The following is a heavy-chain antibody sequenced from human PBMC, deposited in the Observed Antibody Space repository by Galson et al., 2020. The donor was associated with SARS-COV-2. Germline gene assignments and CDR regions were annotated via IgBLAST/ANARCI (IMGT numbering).Heavy chain of an antibody. CDR3: ARGQQLVRSAFDI. V-gene: IGHV1-46*01. J-gene: IGHJ3*02. Sequence: ASVKVSCKASGYTFSNYYMHWVRQAPGQGLEWMGINNPSGGSASYEQKFQGRVSMTRDTSTSTLYMELNSLRSEDTAVYYCARGQQLVRSAFDIWGQGTMVTVSS. CDR1: GYTFSNYY. D-gene: IGHD6-13*01. CDR2: NNPSGGSA.